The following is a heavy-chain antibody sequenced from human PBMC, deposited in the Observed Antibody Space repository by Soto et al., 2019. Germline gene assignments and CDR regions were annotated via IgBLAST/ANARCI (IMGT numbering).Heavy chain of an antibody. CDR2: IRSSGGST. CDR1: GFPFSSYS. Sequence: GGSLRLSCAASGFPFSSYSMSWVRRAPGKGVEWVSGIRSSGGSTYSADSVKGRFTISRDNSKNTLFLRMNRPRVEDTAVYYCMRPALWGRHYFCFGMDVSGKGTTVTV. CDR3: MRPALWGRHYFCFGMDV. D-gene: IGHD7-27*01. V-gene: IGHV3-23*01. J-gene: IGHJ6*04.